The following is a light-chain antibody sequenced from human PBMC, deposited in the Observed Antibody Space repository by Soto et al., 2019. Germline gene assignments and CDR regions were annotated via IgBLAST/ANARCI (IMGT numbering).Light chain of an antibody. Sequence: DIVMTQSPDSLAVSLGETATINCKSSQSVLYSSNNYNYLAWYQQKPGQPPKLLITWASTREPGVSGRFSGSGFATDFTLTISSLRSEDVAVYYCQQYYDTPLTFGGGTRWIS. V-gene: IGKV4-1*01. CDR3: QQYYDTPLT. CDR1: QSVLYSSNNYNY. J-gene: IGKJ4*01. CDR2: WAS.